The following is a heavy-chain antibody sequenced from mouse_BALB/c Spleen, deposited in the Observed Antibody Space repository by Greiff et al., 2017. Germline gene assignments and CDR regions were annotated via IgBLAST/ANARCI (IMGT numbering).Heavy chain of an antibody. CDR1: GYAFSSYW. Sequence: QVQLQQSGAELVRPGSSVKISCKASGYAFSSYWMNWVKQRPGQGLEWIGQIYPGDGDTNYNEKFKSKATLTVDKSSSTAYMQLSSLTSEDSAVYYCAREGTPGYFDVWGAGTTVTVSS. D-gene: IGHD3-3*01. J-gene: IGHJ1*01. V-gene: IGHV1-80*01. CDR2: IYPGDGDT. CDR3: AREGTPGYFDV.